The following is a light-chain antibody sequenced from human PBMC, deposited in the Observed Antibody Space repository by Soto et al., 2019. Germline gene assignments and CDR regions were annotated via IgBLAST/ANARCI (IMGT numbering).Light chain of an antibody. CDR1: QSVSSNY. Sequence: EIVLTQSPGTLCLSPGERATLSCRASQSVSSNYLAWYQKSPGQPPSLLIYGASNRANGVPDRFSGSGSGTDFTLTISRLEPEDFSVYYCQQYGTSPYTFGQGTKLEIK. J-gene: IGKJ2*01. CDR3: QQYGTSPYT. V-gene: IGKV3-20*01. CDR2: GAS.